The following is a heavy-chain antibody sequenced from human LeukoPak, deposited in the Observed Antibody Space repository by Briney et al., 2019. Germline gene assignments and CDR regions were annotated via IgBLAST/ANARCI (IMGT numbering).Heavy chain of an antibody. V-gene: IGHV3-21*01. J-gene: IGHJ4*02. CDR2: ISSSSSYI. Sequence: GGSLRLSCAASGFTFSSYSMDWVRRAPGKGLEWVSSISSSSSYIYYADSVKGRFTISRDNAKNSLYLQMNSLRAEDTATYYCARGGDWTFDYWGPGTLATVSS. CDR1: GFTFSSYS. CDR3: ARGGDWTFDY. D-gene: IGHD2-21*02.